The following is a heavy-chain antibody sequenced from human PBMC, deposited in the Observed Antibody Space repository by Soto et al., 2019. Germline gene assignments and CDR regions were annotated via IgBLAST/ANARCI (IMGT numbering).Heavy chain of an antibody. CDR2: IHSDGGTT. CDR1: GFTFSSYW. J-gene: IGHJ4*02. CDR3: ARTSGSNSRFDY. V-gene: IGHV3-74*01. D-gene: IGHD4-4*01. Sequence: EVQLVESGGGLVQPGGSLRLSCAASGFTFSSYWMHWVRQAPGKGLVWVSRIHSDGGTTTYADSVKGRFTMSRDNAKNTLYLQINSRRAEDTAVYYCARTSGSNSRFDYWGQGTLVTVSS.